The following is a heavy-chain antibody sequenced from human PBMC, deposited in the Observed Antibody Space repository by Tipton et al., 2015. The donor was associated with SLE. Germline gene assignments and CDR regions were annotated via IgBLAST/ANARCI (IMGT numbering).Heavy chain of an antibody. CDR1: GGSISTSSYY. Sequence: LRLSCTVSGGSISTSSYYWAWIRQPPGKGLECIGNINYSGTTSYNPSLRSRVTMSVDTSQNQFSLTLSSVTAADTAIYYCARWNFVTMTGGFDIWGQGTMFTVSS. D-gene: IGHD1-7*01. V-gene: IGHV4-39*07. CDR2: INYSGTT. CDR3: ARWNFVTMTGGFDI. J-gene: IGHJ3*02.